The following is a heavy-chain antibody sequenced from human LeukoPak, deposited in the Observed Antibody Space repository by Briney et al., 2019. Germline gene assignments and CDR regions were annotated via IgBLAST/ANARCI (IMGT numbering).Heavy chain of an antibody. CDR2: ISPSGDST. V-gene: IGHV3-23*01. D-gene: IGHD1-14*01. CDR3: AKDNNNGRYLGVFEY. Sequence: GGSLRLSCAASGFTFSSFAMSCVRQAPGRGLECVSAISPSGDSTSFADSVKGRFTISRDNSKNTMYLEMNSLRAEDTAVYYCAKDNNNGRYLGVFEYWGQGTLVTVSS. CDR1: GFTFSSFA. J-gene: IGHJ4*02.